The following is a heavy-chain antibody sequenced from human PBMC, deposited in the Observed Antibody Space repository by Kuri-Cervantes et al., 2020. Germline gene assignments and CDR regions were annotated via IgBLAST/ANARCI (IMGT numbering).Heavy chain of an antibody. V-gene: IGHV3-21*01. CDR2: ISSSSSYI. Sequence: GESLKISCAASGFTFSYYYMNWVRQAPGKGLEWVSSISSSSSYIYYADSVKGRFTISRDNAKNSLYLQMNSLRAEDTAVYYCHGDYVGQDGWPTDYWGQGTLVTVSS. J-gene: IGHJ4*02. CDR1: GFTFSYYY. D-gene: IGHD4-17*01. CDR3: HGDYVGQDGWPTDY.